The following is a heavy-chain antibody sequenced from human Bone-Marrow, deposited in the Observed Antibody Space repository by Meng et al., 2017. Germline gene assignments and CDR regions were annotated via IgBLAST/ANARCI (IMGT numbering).Heavy chain of an antibody. D-gene: IGHD6-13*01. CDR2: MNPNSGNT. J-gene: IGHJ6*02. CDR1: GYTFTSYD. CDR3: ARDRRIAAAGTNYYYGMDV. Sequence: ASVKVSCKASGYTFTSYDINWVRQATGQGLEWMGWMNPNSGNTGYAQKFQGRVTMTRDTSTSTVYMELSSLRSEDTAVYYCARDRRIAAAGTNYYYGMDVWGQGTTVTVSS. V-gene: IGHV1-8*02.